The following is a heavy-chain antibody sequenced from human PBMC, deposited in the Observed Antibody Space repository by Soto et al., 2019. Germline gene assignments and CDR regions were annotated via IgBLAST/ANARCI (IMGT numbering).Heavy chain of an antibody. V-gene: IGHV3-30*04. D-gene: IGHD3-22*01. J-gene: IGHJ3*02. CDR3: SRGYDSSGYGYDAFDI. CDR1: GFIFSTYA. CDR2: ISYDGRNK. Sequence: QVQLVESGGGVVQPGRSLRLSCAASGFIFSTYAMHWVRQAPGKGLEWVTFISYDGRNKYYADSVKDRFIISRDNSKNTLYILMNSLRTEDTAVYYCSRGYDSSGYGYDAFDIWGPGTMVTVSS.